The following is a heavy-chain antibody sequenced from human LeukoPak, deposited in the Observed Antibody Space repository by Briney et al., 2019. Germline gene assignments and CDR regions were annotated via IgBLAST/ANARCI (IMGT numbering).Heavy chain of an antibody. D-gene: IGHD1-26*01. CDR2: MNPNSGNT. Sequence: GASVKVSCKTSGYTFTAYEIHWVRQATGQGLEWMGWMNPNSGNTGYEQKFQGRVTMTRDTSMTTAYMELGSLRFGDTDTYYCARGGARSFATWGQGTLVTVSS. CDR3: ARGGARSFAT. J-gene: IGHJ5*02. V-gene: IGHV1-8*01. CDR1: GYTFTAYE.